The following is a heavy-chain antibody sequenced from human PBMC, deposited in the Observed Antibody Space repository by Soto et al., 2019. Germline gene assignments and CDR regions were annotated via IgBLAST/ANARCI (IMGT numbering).Heavy chain of an antibody. J-gene: IGHJ5*02. D-gene: IGHD5-12*01. CDR1: GFTFSSYG. Sequence: LRLSCAASGFTFSSYGMHWVRQAPGKGLEWVAVIWYDGSNKYYADSVKGRFTISRDNSKNTLYLQMNSLRAEDTAVYYCARARSGYDWGWFDPWGQGTLVTVS. V-gene: IGHV3-33*01. CDR3: ARARSGYDWGWFDP. CDR2: IWYDGSNK.